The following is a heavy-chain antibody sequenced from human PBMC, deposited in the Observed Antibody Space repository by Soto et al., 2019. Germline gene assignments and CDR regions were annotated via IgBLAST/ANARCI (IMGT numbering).Heavy chain of an antibody. V-gene: IGHV1-69*13. D-gene: IGHD5-12*01. Sequence: SVKVSCKASGGTFSSYAISWVRQAPGQGLEWMGGIIPIFGTANYAQKFQGRVTITADESTSTAYMELSSLRSEDTAVYYCARDDLWSSVVATLDYYYGMDVWGQGTTVTAS. CDR3: ARDDLWSSVVATLDYYYGMDV. CDR2: IIPIFGTA. CDR1: GGTFSSYA. J-gene: IGHJ6*02.